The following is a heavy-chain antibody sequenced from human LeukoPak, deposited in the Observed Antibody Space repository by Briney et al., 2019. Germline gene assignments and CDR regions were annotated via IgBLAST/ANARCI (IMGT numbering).Heavy chain of an antibody. CDR3: AKDVDSRGYDY. Sequence: QSGGSLRLSCAASGFTFSHYGMHWVRQAPGKGLEWVAVIWNDGSYKYYADSVKGRFTISKDNSKNTLYLQMDSLRAEDTAVYYCAKDVDSRGYDYWGQGTLVTVSS. V-gene: IGHV3-30*02. CDR1: GFTFSHYG. CDR2: IWNDGSYK. J-gene: IGHJ4*02. D-gene: IGHD3-22*01.